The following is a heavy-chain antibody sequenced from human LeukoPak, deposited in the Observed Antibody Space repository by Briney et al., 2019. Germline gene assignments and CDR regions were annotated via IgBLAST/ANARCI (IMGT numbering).Heavy chain of an antibody. V-gene: IGHV4-31*03. J-gene: IGHJ4*02. CDR3: ARGLITYYYDSSGSPELFFDY. Sequence: SETLSLTCTVSGGSISSGGYYWSWIRQHPGKGLEWIGYIYYSGSTYYNPSLKSRVTISVDTSKNQFSLKLSSVTAADTAVYYRARGLITYYYDSSGSPELFFDYWGQGTLVTVSS. CDR2: IYYSGST. D-gene: IGHD3-22*01. CDR1: GGSISSGGYY.